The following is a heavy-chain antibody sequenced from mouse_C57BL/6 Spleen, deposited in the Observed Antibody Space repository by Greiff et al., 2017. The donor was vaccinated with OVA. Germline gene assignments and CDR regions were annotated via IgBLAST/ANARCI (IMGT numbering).Heavy chain of an antibody. CDR2: IRNKANGYTT. CDR1: GFTFTDYY. J-gene: IGHJ4*01. CDR3: ARSSYYAMDY. Sequence: EVKLVESGGGLVQPGGSLSLSCAASGFTFTDYYMSWVRQPPGKALEWLGFIRNKANGYTTEYSASVKGRFTISRDNSQSILYLQMNALRAEDSATYDCARSSYYAMDYWGQGTSVTVSS. V-gene: IGHV7-3*01.